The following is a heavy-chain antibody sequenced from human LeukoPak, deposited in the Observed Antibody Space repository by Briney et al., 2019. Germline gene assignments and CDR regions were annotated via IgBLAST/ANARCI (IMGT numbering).Heavy chain of an antibody. Sequence: GSGYSFTXXXXXXXRXXPGXXXXXXXXIYPGDSDTGYSPSFQGQVTISADKSISTAYLQWSSLKASDTAMYYCARHRGQWLALNAFDIWGQGTMVTVSS. D-gene: IGHD6-19*01. V-gene: IGHV5-51*01. CDR2: IYPGDSDT. CDR3: ARHRGQWLALNAFDI. J-gene: IGHJ3*02. CDR1: GYSFTXXX.